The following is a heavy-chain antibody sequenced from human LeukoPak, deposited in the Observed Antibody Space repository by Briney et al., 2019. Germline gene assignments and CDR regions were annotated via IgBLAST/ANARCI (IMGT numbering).Heavy chain of an antibody. V-gene: IGHV3-7*01. D-gene: IGHD6-13*01. J-gene: IGHJ4*02. CDR1: GFTFSSYW. CDR2: IKEDGSEK. Sequence: GGSLRLSCAAYGFTFSSYWMTWVRQAPGKGLEWVANIKEDGSEKYYVDSVRGRFTISRDNAKYSLYLPMNSLRAEDTAVYYCARVHHSSSWGTDDCWGQGTLVTVSS. CDR3: ARVHHSSSWGTDDC.